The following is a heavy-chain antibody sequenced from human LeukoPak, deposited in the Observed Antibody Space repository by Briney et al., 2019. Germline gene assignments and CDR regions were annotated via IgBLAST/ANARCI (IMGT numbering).Heavy chain of an antibody. CDR1: GYTFTSYG. CDR2: ISAYNGNT. J-gene: IGHJ4*02. D-gene: IGHD3-16*01. Sequence: GASVKVSCKASGYTFTSYGISWVRQAPGQGLEWMGWISAYNGNTNYAQKLQGRVTMTTDTSTSTAYKELRSLRSDDTAVYYCARDLKGGRGYVWGSYYVAYWGQGTLVTVSS. V-gene: IGHV1-18*01. CDR3: ARDLKGGRGYVWGSYYVAY.